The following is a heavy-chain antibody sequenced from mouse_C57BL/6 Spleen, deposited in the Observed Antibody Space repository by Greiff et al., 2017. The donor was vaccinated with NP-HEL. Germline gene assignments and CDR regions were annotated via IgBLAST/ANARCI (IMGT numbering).Heavy chain of an antibody. Sequence: QVQLQQSGAELVMPGASVKLSCKASGYTFTSYWMHWVKQRPGQGLEWIGEIDPSDSYTNYNQKFKGKSTLTVDKSSSTAYMQLSSLTSEDSAVYYCARSEGYPYCDYGGQGTTLTVSS. V-gene: IGHV1-69*01. CDR1: GYTFTSYW. CDR2: IDPSDSYT. J-gene: IGHJ2*01. CDR3: ARSEGYPYCDY. D-gene: IGHD2-14*01.